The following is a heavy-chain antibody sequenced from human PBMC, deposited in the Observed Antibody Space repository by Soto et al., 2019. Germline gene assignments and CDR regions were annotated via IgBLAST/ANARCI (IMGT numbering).Heavy chain of an antibody. D-gene: IGHD3-22*01. CDR2: IIPIFGTA. V-gene: IGHV1-69*01. Sequence: QVQLVQSGAEVKKPGSSVKVSCKASGGTFSSYAISWVRQAPGQGLEWMGGIIPIFGTANYAQKFQGRVTITADESTSTDDMELSSLGSEDTAVYDCARDTLSYDYDSSGYYLIWGQGTLVIVAS. CDR1: GGTFSSYA. CDR3: ARDTLSYDYDSSGYYLI. J-gene: IGHJ4*02.